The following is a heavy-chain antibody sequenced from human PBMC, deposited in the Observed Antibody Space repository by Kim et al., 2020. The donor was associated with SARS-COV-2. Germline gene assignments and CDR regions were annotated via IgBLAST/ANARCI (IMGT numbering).Heavy chain of an antibody. CDR3: ARDRAPLVLRGARFDS. D-gene: IGHD3-10*01. J-gene: IGHJ5*01. CDR1: GYTFTSYA. CDR2: INTNTGNP. Sequence: ASVKVSCKASGYTFTSYAMNWVRQAPGQGLEWMGWINTNTGNPTYAQGFTGRFVFSLDTSVSTAYLQISSLKAEDTAVYYCARDRAPLVLRGARFDSWGQGTLVTVSS. V-gene: IGHV7-4-1*02.